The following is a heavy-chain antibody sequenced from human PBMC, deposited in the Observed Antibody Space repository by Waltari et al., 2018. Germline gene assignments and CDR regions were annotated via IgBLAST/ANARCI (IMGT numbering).Heavy chain of an antibody. D-gene: IGHD6-19*01. CDR2: INHSGST. CDR1: GGSFSGYY. Sequence: QVQLQQWGAGLLKPSETLSLTCAVYGGSFSGYYWSWIRQPPGKGLEWIGEINHSGSTNYNPSLKSRVTISVDTSKNQFSLKLSSVTAADTAVYYCARDMVAGTQLNWFDPWGQGTLVTVSS. V-gene: IGHV4-34*01. J-gene: IGHJ5*02. CDR3: ARDMVAGTQLNWFDP.